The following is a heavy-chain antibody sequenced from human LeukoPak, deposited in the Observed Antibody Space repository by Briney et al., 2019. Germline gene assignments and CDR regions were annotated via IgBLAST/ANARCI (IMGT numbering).Heavy chain of an antibody. V-gene: IGHV4-31*03. CDR1: GASFNSDDQY. CDR2: IHPSGML. Sequence: PSETLSLTCTVSGASFNSDDQYRNWIRQSPGKGLEWIGSIHPSGMLYNNPSLESRVTMSRDMSKNQFSLNLNSVTAADTAVYFCSRGLDSRKLGYWGQGILVTVSS. CDR3: SRGLDSRKLGY. J-gene: IGHJ4*02. D-gene: IGHD3-22*01.